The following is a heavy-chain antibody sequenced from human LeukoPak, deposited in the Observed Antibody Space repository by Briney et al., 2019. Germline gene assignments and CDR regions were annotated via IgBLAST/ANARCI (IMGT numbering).Heavy chain of an antibody. Sequence: TSETLSLTCTVSGYSISSGYYWGWIRQPPGKGLEWIGTIYHSGSTYYNPSLKSRVTISVDTSKNQFSLKLTSVTAADTAVYYCARVRGYCDSTICYRYYFDYWGQGTLVTVSS. CDR2: IYHSGST. CDR1: GYSISSGYY. CDR3: ARVRGYCDSTICYRYYFDY. J-gene: IGHJ4*02. D-gene: IGHD2-2*01. V-gene: IGHV4-38-2*02.